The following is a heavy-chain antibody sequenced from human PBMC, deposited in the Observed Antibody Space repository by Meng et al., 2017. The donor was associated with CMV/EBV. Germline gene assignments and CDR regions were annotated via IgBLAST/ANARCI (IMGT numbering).Heavy chain of an antibody. V-gene: IGHV3-30*04. J-gene: IGHJ6*02. CDR1: GFTFSSYA. D-gene: IGHD2-2*01. CDR3: ARQLQFGEYGMDV. CDR2: ISYDGSNK. Sequence: GESLKISCAASGFTFSSYAMHWVRQAPGKGLEWVAVISYDGSNKYYADSVKGRFTISRDNSKNTLYLQMNSLRAEDTAVYYCARQLQFGEYGMDVWGQGTTVTVSS.